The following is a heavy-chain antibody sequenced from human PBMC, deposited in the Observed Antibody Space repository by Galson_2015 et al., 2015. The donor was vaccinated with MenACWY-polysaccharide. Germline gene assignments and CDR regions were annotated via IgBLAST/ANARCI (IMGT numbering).Heavy chain of an antibody. V-gene: IGHV3-74*01. CDR1: GFTFSSYW. Sequence: SLRLSCAASGFTFSSYWMHWVRHAPGKGLVWVSRTNSDGSSTTYADSVKGRFTISRDNAKNTLYLQMNSLRAEDTAVYYCARAPTRYYGGNSGHLFDYWGQGTLVTVSS. D-gene: IGHD4-23*01. CDR2: TNSDGSST. CDR3: ARAPTRYYGGNSGHLFDY. J-gene: IGHJ4*02.